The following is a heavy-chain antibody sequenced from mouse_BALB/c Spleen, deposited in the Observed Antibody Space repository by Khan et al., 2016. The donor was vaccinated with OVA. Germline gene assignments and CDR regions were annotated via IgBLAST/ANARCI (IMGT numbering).Heavy chain of an antibody. CDR3: ARWDTTALYYFDY. Sequence: EVKLEESGPGLVKPSQSLSLTCTVTGYSITSDYAWNWIRQFPGNKLEWMGYISYSGSTSYNPSLKSRISITRDTSKNQFFLQLNSVTTEDTAAYSCARWDTTALYYFDYWGQGTTLTVSS. V-gene: IGHV3-2*02. D-gene: IGHD1-2*01. CDR1: GYSITSDYA. J-gene: IGHJ2*01. CDR2: ISYSGST.